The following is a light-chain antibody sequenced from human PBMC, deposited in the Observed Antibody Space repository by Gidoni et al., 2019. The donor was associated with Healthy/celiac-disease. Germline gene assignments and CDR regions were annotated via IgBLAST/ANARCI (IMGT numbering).Light chain of an antibody. CDR1: QSLLHSNGYNY. CDR2: LGS. V-gene: IGKV2-28*01. CDR3: MQALQTPFT. J-gene: IGKJ3*01. Sequence: MPQSTLSLPVTPGEPASIPCRSSQSLLHSNGYNYLDWYLQKPGQSPQLLIYLGSNRASGVPDRFSGSGSGTDFTLKISRVEAEDVGVYYCMQALQTPFTFGPGTKVDIK.